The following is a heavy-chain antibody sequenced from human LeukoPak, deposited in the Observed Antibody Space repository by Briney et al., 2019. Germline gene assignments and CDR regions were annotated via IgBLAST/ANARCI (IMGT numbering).Heavy chain of an antibody. CDR2: IYTSGST. D-gene: IGHD2-2*01. J-gene: IGHJ6*02. CDR1: GGSISSYY. CDR3: ARSLRHPIVVVPAATPPYYYYGMDV. V-gene: IGHV4-4*07. Sequence: SETLSLTCTVSGGSISSYYWSWIRQPAGKGLEWIGRIYTSGSTNYNPSLKSRVTMSVDTSKNQFSLKLSSVTAADTAVYYCARSLRHPIVVVPAATPPYYYYGMDVWGQGTTVTVSS.